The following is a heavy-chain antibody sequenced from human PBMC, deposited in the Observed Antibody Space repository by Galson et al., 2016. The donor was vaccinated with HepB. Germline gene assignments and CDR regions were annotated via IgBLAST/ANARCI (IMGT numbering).Heavy chain of an antibody. V-gene: IGHV3-48*03. J-gene: IGHJ2*01. CDR3: VRDGATWHFDF. D-gene: IGHD1-26*01. Sequence: SLRLSCAASGFSFSSYEMNWVRQAPGKGLEWVAYTNAGGGKLYYPDSVRGRFTTSRDNAKESLYLQMNSLTAEDTGLYYCVRDGATWHFDFWGRGTLVTVSS. CDR1: GFSFSSYE. CDR2: TNAGGGKL.